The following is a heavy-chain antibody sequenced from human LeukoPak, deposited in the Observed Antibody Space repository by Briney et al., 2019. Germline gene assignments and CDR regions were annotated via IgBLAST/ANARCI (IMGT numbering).Heavy chain of an antibody. CDR1: RGSISSSDYY. CDR2: IYYSGSA. D-gene: IGHD2-2*01. CDR3: VRNQPYCTGTSCDV. V-gene: IGHV4-30-4*01. Sequence: PSETLSLTCAVSRGSISSSDYYWSWIRQPPGKGLEWIGYIYYSGSAYYNPSLKSRLTISIDTSKNQFSLKLNSVTAADTAVYYCVRNQPYCTGTSCDVWGQGTTVTVSS. J-gene: IGHJ6*02.